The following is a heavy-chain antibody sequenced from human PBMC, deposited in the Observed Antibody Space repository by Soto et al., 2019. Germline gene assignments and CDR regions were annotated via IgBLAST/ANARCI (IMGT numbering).Heavy chain of an antibody. J-gene: IGHJ4*02. D-gene: IGHD2-15*01. CDR1: GFTFSSYG. CDR3: AREGPYYCSGGSCYFDY. V-gene: IGHV3-33*01. CDR2: IWYDGSNK. Sequence: QVQLVESGGGVVQPGRSLRLSCAASGFTFSSYGMHWVRQAPGKGLEWVAVIWYDGSNKYYADSVKGRFTISRDNSKNTLYLQMSSLRAEDTAVYYCAREGPYYCSGGSCYFDYWGQGTLVTVSS.